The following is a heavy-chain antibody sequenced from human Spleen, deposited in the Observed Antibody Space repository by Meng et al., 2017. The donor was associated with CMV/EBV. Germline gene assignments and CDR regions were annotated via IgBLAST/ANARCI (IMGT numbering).Heavy chain of an antibody. CDR1: GESFSGYY. Sequence: SETLSLTCAVYGESFSGYYWSWIRQPPGEGLEWIGEISHRGSTNYNPSLKIRVTISVDTSKNQFSLKLSSVTAADTAVFYCARVNFWRGYYTGNTYYGMDVWGQGTTVTVSS. D-gene: IGHD3-3*01. J-gene: IGHJ6*02. CDR2: ISHRGST. CDR3: ARVNFWRGYYTGNTYYGMDV. V-gene: IGHV4-34*01.